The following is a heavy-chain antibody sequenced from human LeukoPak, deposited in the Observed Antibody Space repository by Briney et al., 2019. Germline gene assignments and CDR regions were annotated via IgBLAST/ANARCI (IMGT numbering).Heavy chain of an antibody. D-gene: IGHD6-13*01. V-gene: IGHV4-4*02. CDR3: ASAEPRGIIWYPY. Sequence: NTSETLSLTCAVSGASISSNNWWWSWVRQPPGKGLEWIGEIYHSGSTNYNPSLKSRVTMSVDKSKNQFSLWLSSVTAADTAVYYCASAEPRGIIWYPYWGQGTLVTVSS. CDR1: GASISSNNW. CDR2: IYHSGST. J-gene: IGHJ4*02.